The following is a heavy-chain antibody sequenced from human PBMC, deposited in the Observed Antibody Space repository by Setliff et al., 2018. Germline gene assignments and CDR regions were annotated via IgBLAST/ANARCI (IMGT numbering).Heavy chain of an antibody. D-gene: IGHD1-26*01. CDR3: ARAPDSGTYYNLYPYYNDV. Sequence: SETLSLTCNVSGGSISGYYWSWIRQPPGKGLEWIGNIYSSGSIKYNPSLRSRVTISVDTVKNQFSLRLSSLTAADTAVYYCARAPDSGTYYNLYPYYNDVWGRGTTVTVSS. CDR1: GGSISGYY. CDR2: IYSSGSI. J-gene: IGHJ6*03. V-gene: IGHV4-59*08.